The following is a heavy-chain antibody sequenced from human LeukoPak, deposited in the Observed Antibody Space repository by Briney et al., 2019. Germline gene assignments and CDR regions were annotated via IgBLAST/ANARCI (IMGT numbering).Heavy chain of an antibody. Sequence: GGSLRLSCAASGFTFSSYALHWVRQAPGKGLEWVAVISYDGSNKYYADSVRGRFTISRDNSKNTLYLQMSSLGAEDTAVFYCARDAVRSGEMGRVGYWGQGTLVTVSS. D-gene: IGHD5-24*01. V-gene: IGHV3-30*04. CDR3: ARDAVRSGEMGRVGY. CDR1: GFTFSSYA. CDR2: ISYDGSNK. J-gene: IGHJ4*02.